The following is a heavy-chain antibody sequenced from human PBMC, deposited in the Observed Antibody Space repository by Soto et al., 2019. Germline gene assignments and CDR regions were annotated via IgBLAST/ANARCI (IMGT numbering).Heavy chain of an antibody. CDR1: GFTFSSYG. Sequence: GGSLRLSCAASGFTFSSYGMHWVRQAPGKGLEWVAVIWYDGSNKYYADSVKGRFTISRDNSKNTLYLQMNSLRAEDTAVYYCARAFVAVYGSGSYYNHYYGMDVWGQGTTVTVSS. CDR3: ARAFVAVYGSGSYYNHYYGMDV. V-gene: IGHV3-33*01. J-gene: IGHJ6*02. D-gene: IGHD3-10*01. CDR2: IWYDGSNK.